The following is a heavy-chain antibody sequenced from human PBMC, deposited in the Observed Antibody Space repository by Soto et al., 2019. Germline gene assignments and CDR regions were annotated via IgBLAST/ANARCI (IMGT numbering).Heavy chain of an antibody. J-gene: IGHJ5*02. CDR2: ISAFNGHT. CDR3: AREPPRATAGLNYFDP. V-gene: IGHV1-18*01. CDR1: GYTFTNFG. Sequence: QVQLVQSGTEVKKPGASVKVSCKTSGYTFTNFGISWVRQAPGQGLEWMGWISAFNGHTQHAQKFQGRVTLTTDTSTTTAFLELRSLRSDDTAVYYCAREPPRATAGLNYFDPWGQGTLVSVSS. D-gene: IGHD6-13*01.